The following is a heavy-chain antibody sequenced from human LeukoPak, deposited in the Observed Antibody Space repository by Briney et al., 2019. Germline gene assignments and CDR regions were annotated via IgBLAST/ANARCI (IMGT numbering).Heavy chain of an antibody. CDR1: GFTFSSYG. CDR3: VRVGYTNYGIDY. J-gene: IGHJ4*02. CDR2: IWYDGRNK. Sequence: GRSLRLSCAVSGFTFSSYGMHWVRQAPGKGLEWVAVIWYDGRNKYYADSVKGRFTISRDSSKNTLDLQMNSLRAEDTAVYYCVRVGYTNYGIDYWGQGTLVTVSS. D-gene: IGHD4-11*01. V-gene: IGHV3-33*01.